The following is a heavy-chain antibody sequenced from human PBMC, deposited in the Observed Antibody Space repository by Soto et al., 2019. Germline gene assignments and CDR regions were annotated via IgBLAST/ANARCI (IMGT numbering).Heavy chain of an antibody. CDR1: GYTFTSYA. D-gene: IGHD3-22*01. V-gene: IGHV1-3*01. Sequence: ASVKVSCKASGYTFTSYAMHWVRQAPGQRLEWMGWINAGNGNTKYSQKFQGRATITRDTSASTTYMELSSLRSEDTAVYYCAREIQYYYDSSGYAWLYGMDVWGQGTTVTVSS. CDR3: AREIQYYYDSSGYAWLYGMDV. CDR2: INAGNGNT. J-gene: IGHJ6*02.